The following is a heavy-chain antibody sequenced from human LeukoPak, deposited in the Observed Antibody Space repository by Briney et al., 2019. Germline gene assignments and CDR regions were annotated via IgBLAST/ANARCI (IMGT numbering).Heavy chain of an antibody. D-gene: IGHD3-10*01. CDR2: ISSSSSYT. V-gene: IGHV3-11*03. J-gene: IGHJ4*02. CDR1: GFTFSDYY. Sequence: GGSLRLSCAASGFTFSDYYMSWIRQAPGRGREWFSYISSSSSYTNYADSVKGRFTTSRDNTKNSLYLQMNSLRAEDTAVYYCARTMVRGVIADYWGQGTLVTVSS. CDR3: ARTMVRGVIADY.